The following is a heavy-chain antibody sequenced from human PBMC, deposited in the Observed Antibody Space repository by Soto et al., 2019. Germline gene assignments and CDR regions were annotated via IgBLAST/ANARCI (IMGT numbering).Heavy chain of an antibody. CDR2: INNGGSS. J-gene: IGHJ2*01. V-gene: IGHV4-34*01. D-gene: IGHD3-10*01. CDR3: ARGRGDGYNQNWYFDL. Sequence: SETLSLTCAVYGGSFSGYYWSWIRQPPGKGLEWIGEINNGGSSNYNPSLKSRGSMSVGTSNNQFSLKLTSVTAADTAVYYCARGRGDGYNQNWYFDLWGRGTLVTVSS. CDR1: GGSFSGYY.